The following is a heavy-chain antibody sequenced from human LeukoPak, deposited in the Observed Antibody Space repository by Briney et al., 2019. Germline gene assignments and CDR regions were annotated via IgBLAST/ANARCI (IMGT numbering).Heavy chain of an antibody. CDR2: ISGSGVTT. Sequence: GGSLRLSCAASGFTFSSYALSWVRQVPGKGLEWVSTISGSGVTTYYADSVKGRFTISRDNSKNTLYLQMNSLRAEDTAVYYCARGDYYDSSGYYYIYWGQGTLVTVSS. J-gene: IGHJ4*02. CDR3: ARGDYYDSSGYYYIY. CDR1: GFTFSSYA. D-gene: IGHD3-22*01. V-gene: IGHV3-23*01.